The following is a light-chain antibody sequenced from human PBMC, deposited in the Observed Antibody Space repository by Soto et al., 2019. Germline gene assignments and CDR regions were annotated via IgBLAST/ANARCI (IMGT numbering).Light chain of an antibody. CDR1: NSDVGGYNY. CDR3: SSYTSSSSPSV. V-gene: IGLV2-14*01. CDR2: QVN. J-gene: IGLJ1*01. Sequence: QSVLTQPASVSGSPGQSITISCTGTNSDVGGYNYVSWFQQHPGKAPKLIIYQVNYRPSGVSDRFSGSKSGNTASLTISGLQAEDEADYYCSSYTSSSSPSVFGTGTKVTVL.